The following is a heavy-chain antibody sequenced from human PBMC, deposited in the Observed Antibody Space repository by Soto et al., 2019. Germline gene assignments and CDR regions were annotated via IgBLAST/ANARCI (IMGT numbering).Heavy chain of an antibody. J-gene: IGHJ3*02. CDR3: ARGRYARVYLCAFDI. Sequence: GASVKVSCKASGGTFSSYAISWVRQAPGQGLEWMGGIIPIFGTANYAQKFQGRVTITADESTSTAYMELRSLRSEDTAVYYCARGRYARVYLCAFDIWGQGTMVTV. V-gene: IGHV1-69*13. CDR2: IIPIFGTA. D-gene: IGHD1-1*01. CDR1: GGTFSSYA.